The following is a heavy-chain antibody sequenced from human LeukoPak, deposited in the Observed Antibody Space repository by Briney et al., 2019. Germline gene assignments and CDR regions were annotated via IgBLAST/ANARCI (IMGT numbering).Heavy chain of an antibody. CDR3: AIWKYCGGDCYPRSYYYYMDV. Sequence: GASVKVSCKASGYTFTGYYIHWVRQAPGQGLQWMGWINPNSGFAHYPQNFQGRLTMTRDTSISTVYMELSRLRSDDTAVYYCAIWKYCGGDCYPRSYYYYMDVWGKGTTVTISS. CDR1: GYTFTGYY. CDR2: INPNSGFA. V-gene: IGHV1-2*02. D-gene: IGHD2-21*02. J-gene: IGHJ6*03.